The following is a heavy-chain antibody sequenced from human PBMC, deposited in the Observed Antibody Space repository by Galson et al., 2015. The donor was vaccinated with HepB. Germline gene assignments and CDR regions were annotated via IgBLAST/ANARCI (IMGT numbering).Heavy chain of an antibody. J-gene: IGHJ6*02. CDR1: GFTFSSYG. CDR2: IWYDGSNK. CDR3: AKDRGGWLERGYYGMDV. V-gene: IGHV3-33*06. D-gene: IGHD1-1*01. Sequence: SLRLSCAASGFTFSSYGMHWVRQAPGKGLEWVAVIWYDGSNKYYADSVKGRFTISRDNSKNTLYLQMNSLRAEDTAVYYCAKDRGGWLERGYYGMDVWGQGTTVTVSS.